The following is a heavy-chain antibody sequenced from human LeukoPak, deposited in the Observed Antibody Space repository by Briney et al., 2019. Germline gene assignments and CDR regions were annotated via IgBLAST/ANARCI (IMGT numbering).Heavy chain of an antibody. CDR1: GFTFGDYA. CDR2: SRSKAYGGTT. D-gene: IGHD3-3*01. CDR3: TRGTTYYDFWSGYYTVLDGMDV. V-gene: IGHV3-49*03. J-gene: IGHJ6*02. Sequence: PGGSLRLSCTASGFTFGDYAMSWFRQAPGKGLEWVGFSRSKAYGGTTEYAASVKGRFTISRDDSKSIAYLQMNSLKTEDTAVYYCTRGTTYYDFWSGYYTVLDGMDVWGQGTTVTVSS.